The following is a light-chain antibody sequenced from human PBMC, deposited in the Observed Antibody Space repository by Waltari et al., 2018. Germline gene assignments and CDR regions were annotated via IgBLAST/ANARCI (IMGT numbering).Light chain of an antibody. V-gene: IGLV2-14*01. J-gene: IGLJ2*01. CDR2: GVS. CDR1: SSDVGCFNY. CDR3: CSYTTSSTFL. Sequence: QSAPTQPPSVSGSPGQSVTIPCTGTSSDVGCFNYVSWYQQHPGKAPKLMIYGVSNRPSGVSDRFSGSKSGNTASLTISGLQAEDEADYYCCSYTTSSTFLFGGGTRLTVL.